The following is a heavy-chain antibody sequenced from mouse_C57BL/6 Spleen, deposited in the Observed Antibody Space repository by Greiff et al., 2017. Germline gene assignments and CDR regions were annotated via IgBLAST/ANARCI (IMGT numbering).Heavy chain of an antibody. CDR2: IYSGDGDT. V-gene: IGHV1-82*01. CDR1: GYAFSSSW. CDR3: ARPTAMVTTLFAY. Sequence: VKLQQSGPELVKPGASVKISCKASGYAFSSSWMNWVKQRPGKGLEWIGRIYSGDGDTNYNGKFKGKATLTADKSSSTAYMQLSSLTSEDSAVYFCARPTAMVTTLFAYWGQGTLITVSA. D-gene: IGHD2-1*01. J-gene: IGHJ3*01.